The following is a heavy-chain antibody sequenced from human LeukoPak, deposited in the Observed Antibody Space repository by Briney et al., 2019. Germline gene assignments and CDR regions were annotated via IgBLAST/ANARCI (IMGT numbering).Heavy chain of an antibody. V-gene: IGHV4-59*01. CDR3: ARDRPSGSGSSFSLGMDV. CDR1: GGSISSYD. J-gene: IGHJ6*02. Sequence: SETLSLTCTVSGGSISSYDWSWIRQPPGKGLEWIGYIYYSGSTNYNPSFRGRVTISVDTSKSQFSLNPSSVTAADTAVYYCARDRPSGSGSSFSLGMDVWGQGTTVTVSS. CDR2: IYYSGST. D-gene: IGHD3-10*01.